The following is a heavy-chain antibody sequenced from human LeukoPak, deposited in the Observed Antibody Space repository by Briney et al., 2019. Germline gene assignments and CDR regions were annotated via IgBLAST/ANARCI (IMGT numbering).Heavy chain of an antibody. CDR3: ASGLSSPAAFDI. CDR1: GFTFSSYG. Sequence: GALRLSCAASGFTFSSYGMHWVRQAPGKGLEWVSVIYSGGSTYYADSVKGRFTISRDNSKNTLYLQMNSLRAEDTAVYYCASGLSSPAAFDIWGQGTMVTVSS. D-gene: IGHD2-2*01. J-gene: IGHJ3*02. CDR2: IYSGGST. V-gene: IGHV3-NL1*01.